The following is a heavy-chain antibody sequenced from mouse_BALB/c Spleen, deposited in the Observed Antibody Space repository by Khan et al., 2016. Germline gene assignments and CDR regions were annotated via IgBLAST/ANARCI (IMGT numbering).Heavy chain of an antibody. V-gene: IGHV3-2*02. CDR3: ARYYYGSSYFDY. CDR2: ISYSGST. J-gene: IGHJ2*01. CDR1: GYSITSDYV. Sequence: EVQLQESGPGLVKPSQSLSLTCTVTGYSITSDYVWYWIRQFPGNKLEWMGYISYSGSTSYNPSLKSRISITRDTSKNQFFLQLNSVTTEDTATYYCARYYYGSSYFDYWGQGTTLTVSS. D-gene: IGHD1-1*01.